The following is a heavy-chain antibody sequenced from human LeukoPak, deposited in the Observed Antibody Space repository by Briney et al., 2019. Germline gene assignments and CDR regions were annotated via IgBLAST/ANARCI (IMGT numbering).Heavy chain of an antibody. CDR3: ARDPPGSGMAIWYFDL. J-gene: IGHJ2*01. Sequence: ASVKVSCKASGYTFTGYYMHWERQAPGQGLGWMGWINPNSGGTNYAQKFQGRVTMTRDTAISTAYMELSRLRSDDTAVYYCARDPPGSGMAIWYFDLWGRGTLVTVSS. D-gene: IGHD2-8*01. V-gene: IGHV1-2*02. CDR1: GYTFTGYY. CDR2: INPNSGGT.